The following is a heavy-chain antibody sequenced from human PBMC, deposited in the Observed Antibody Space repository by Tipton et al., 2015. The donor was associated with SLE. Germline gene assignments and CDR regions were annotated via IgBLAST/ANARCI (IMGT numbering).Heavy chain of an antibody. CDR1: GDSISRSPYY. D-gene: IGHD6-19*01. V-gene: IGHV4-39*07. CDR2: MYYSGDT. Sequence: TLSLTCSVSGDSISRSPYYWGWIRQPPGKGLEWIGSMYYSGDTYYNPSLKSRVTISVDTSKNQFSLKLSSVTAADTAVYYCARGAAVAGLYYYYMDVWGKGTTVTVSS. CDR3: ARGAAVAGLYYYYMDV. J-gene: IGHJ6*03.